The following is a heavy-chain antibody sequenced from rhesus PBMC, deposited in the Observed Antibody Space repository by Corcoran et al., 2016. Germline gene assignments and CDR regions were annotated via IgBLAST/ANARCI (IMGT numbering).Heavy chain of an antibody. CDR3: ERGDHLFDC. D-gene: IGHD1-44*02. J-gene: IGHJ4*01. Sequence: QVQLVQSGAEVKKPGSSVKVSCQASGYTCTDHYINWERKAPGQGLEGVGDINPKAVDTNPAHRFQGRVTVTSDTSTTTAYMELNSLRSEDTAIYYCERGDHLFDCWGQGVLVTVSS. V-gene: IGHV1-138*01. CDR2: INPKAVDT. CDR1: GYTCTDHY.